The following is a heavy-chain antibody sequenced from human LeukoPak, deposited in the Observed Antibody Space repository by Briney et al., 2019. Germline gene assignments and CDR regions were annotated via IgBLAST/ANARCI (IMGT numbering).Heavy chain of an antibody. CDR1: GFTFSSYW. Sequence: GGSPRLSCAASGFTFSSYWMSWVRQAPGKGLEWVSVIYSGGGTFYSDSVKGRFTISRDYSKNTLYLQLNSLRADDTAVYYCARDSNGPAFWGQGTLVTVSS. V-gene: IGHV3-53*01. D-gene: IGHD6-19*01. CDR3: ARDSNGPAF. J-gene: IGHJ4*02. CDR2: IYSGGGT.